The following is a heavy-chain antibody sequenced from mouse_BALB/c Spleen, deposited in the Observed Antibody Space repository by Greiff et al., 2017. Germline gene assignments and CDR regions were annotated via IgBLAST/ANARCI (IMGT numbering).Heavy chain of an antibody. CDR1: GFAFSSYD. J-gene: IGHJ4*01. D-gene: IGHD1-1*01. CDR2: ISSGGGST. CDR3: ARHRNYGSIYAMDY. V-gene: IGHV5-12-1*01. Sequence: EVKVVESGGGLVKPGGSLKLSCAASGFAFSSYDMSWVRQTPEKRLEWVAYISSGGGSTYYPDTVKGRFTISRDNAKNTLYLQMSSLKSEDTAMYYCARHRNYGSIYAMDYWGQGTSVTVSS.